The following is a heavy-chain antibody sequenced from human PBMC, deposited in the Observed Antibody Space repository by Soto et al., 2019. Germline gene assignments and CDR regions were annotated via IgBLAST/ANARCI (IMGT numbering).Heavy chain of an antibody. CDR1: GGSISSGDYY. V-gene: IGHV4-30-4*01. CDR3: ARDRAITMVRGVTNDYYYGMDV. CDR2: IYYSGST. Sequence: SETLSPTCTVSGGSISSGDYYWSWILQPPGKGLEWIGYIYYSGSTYYNPSLKSRVTISVDTSKNQFSLKLSSVTAADTAVYYCARDRAITMVRGVTNDYYYGMDVWGQGTTVTVSS. J-gene: IGHJ6*02. D-gene: IGHD3-10*01.